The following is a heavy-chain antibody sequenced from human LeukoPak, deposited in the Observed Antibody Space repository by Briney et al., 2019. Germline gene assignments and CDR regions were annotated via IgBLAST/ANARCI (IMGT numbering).Heavy chain of an antibody. Sequence: GGSLRLSCAASGFTFSSYAMHWVRQAPGKGLEWVAVISYDGSNKYYADSVKGRFTISRDNSKNTLYLQMNSLRAEDTAVYYCARSSGLVPVLEGYFYHRGQGGLVTV. J-gene: IGHJ4*01. CDR1: GFTFSSYA. V-gene: IGHV3-30-3*01. D-gene: IGHD6-19*01. CDR2: ISYDGSNK. CDR3: ARSSGLVPVLEGYFYH.